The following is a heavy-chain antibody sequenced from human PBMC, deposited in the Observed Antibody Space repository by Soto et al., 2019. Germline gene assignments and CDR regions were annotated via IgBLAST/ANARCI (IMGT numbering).Heavy chain of an antibody. CDR3: AKVRSPATYYDFWSGSDWFDP. J-gene: IGHJ5*02. D-gene: IGHD3-3*01. CDR1: GFTFSSYA. V-gene: IGHV3-23*01. CDR2: ISGSGGST. Sequence: PGGSLRLSCAASGFTFSSYAMSWVRQAPGKGLEWVSAISGSGGSTYYADSVKGRFTISRDNSKNTLYLQMNSLRAEDTAVYYCAKVRSPATYYDFWSGSDWFDPWGQGTLVTV.